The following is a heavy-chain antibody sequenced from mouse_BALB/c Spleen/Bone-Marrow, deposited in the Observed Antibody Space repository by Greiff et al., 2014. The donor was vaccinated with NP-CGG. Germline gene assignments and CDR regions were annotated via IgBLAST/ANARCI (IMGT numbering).Heavy chain of an antibody. V-gene: IGHV1S126*01. CDR3: ARPRYDYDDAMDY. Sequence: VQLQESGPQLVRPGASVKISCKASGYSFTSYWMHWVKQRPGQGLGWIGMIDPSDSETRLNQKFKDKATLTVDKSSSTAYMQLSSPTSEDSAVYYCARPRYDYDDAMDYWGQGTSVTVSS. D-gene: IGHD2-4*01. CDR2: IDPSDSET. J-gene: IGHJ4*01. CDR1: GYSFTSYW.